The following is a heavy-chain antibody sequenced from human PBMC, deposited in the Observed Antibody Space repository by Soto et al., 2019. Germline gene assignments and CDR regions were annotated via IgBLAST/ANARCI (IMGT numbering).Heavy chain of an antibody. D-gene: IGHD5-12*01. CDR2: IYSGGST. CDR3: ARGEGGYGEFNWFDP. J-gene: IGHJ5*02. Sequence: EVQLVETGGGLIQPGGSLRLSCAASGFTVSSNYMSWVRQAPGKGLEWVSVIYSGGSTYYADSVKCRFTISRDNSKNTLYLQMNSLRAEDTAVYYCARGEGGYGEFNWFDPWGQGTLVTVSS. V-gene: IGHV3-53*02. CDR1: GFTVSSNY.